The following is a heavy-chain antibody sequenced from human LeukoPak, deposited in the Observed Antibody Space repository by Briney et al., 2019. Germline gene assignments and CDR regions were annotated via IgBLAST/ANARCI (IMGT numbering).Heavy chain of an antibody. CDR2: ISSSSSYI. J-gene: IGHJ4*02. CDR1: GFIFSSYS. D-gene: IGHD6-13*01. CDR3: ARSYSSSWYYFDY. Sequence: GGSLRLSCAASGFIFSSYSMNWVRQAPGKGLEWVSSISSSSSYIYYADSVKGRFTISRDNAKNSLYLQMNSLRAEDTAVYYCARSYSSSWYYFDYWGQGTLVTVSS. V-gene: IGHV3-21*01.